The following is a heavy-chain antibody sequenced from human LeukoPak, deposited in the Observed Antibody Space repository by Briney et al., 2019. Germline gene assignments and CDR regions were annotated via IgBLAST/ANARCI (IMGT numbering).Heavy chain of an antibody. J-gene: IGHJ3*02. D-gene: IGHD3-3*01. CDR2: ISNTGSVI. Sequence: GGSLRLSCAASGSTFRSHTMNWVRQAPGKGLEWISYISNTGSVIYYADSVKGRFTISRDNAKNSLYLQMNSLRAEDTAVYYCARDPYYDFWSGHGDAFDNWGQGTMVTVSS. V-gene: IGHV3-21*05. CDR1: GSTFRSHT. CDR3: ARDPYYDFWSGHGDAFDN.